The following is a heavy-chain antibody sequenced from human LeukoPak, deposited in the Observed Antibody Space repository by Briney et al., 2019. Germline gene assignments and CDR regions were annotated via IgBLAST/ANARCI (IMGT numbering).Heavy chain of an antibody. D-gene: IGHD6-13*01. V-gene: IGHV3-13*01. Sequence: GGSLRLSCAASGFTFSSYDMHWVRQATGKGLEWVSAIGTAGDTYYPGSVKGRFTISRENAKNSLYLQMNSLRAGDTAVYYCARDRSLLGSSWYSGYGMDVWGQGTTVTVSS. J-gene: IGHJ6*02. CDR2: IGTAGDT. CDR1: GFTFSSYD. CDR3: ARDRSLLGSSWYSGYGMDV.